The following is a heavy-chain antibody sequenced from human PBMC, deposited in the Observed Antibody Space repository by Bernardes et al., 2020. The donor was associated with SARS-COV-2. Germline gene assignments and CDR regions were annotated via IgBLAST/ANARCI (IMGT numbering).Heavy chain of an antibody. CDR3: ATHSDSSERGAFDL. D-gene: IGHD6-6*01. V-gene: IGHV5-51*01. CDR1: GYSFTSHW. J-gene: IGHJ3*01. Sequence: GEFLKIPRHDSGYSFTSHWIAWVRQMPGKGLEWMGMIYPDDSETRFSPSFQGRVTISADKSINTAYLQWTSLKASDTAMYYCATHSDSSERGAFDLWGQGTLVTVSS. CDR2: IYPDDSET.